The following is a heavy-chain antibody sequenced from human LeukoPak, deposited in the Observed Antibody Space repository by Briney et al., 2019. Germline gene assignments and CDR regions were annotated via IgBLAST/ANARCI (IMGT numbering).Heavy chain of an antibody. V-gene: IGHV3-23*01. CDR1: GFTFSSYA. J-gene: IGHJ4*02. CDR2: ISGSGGST. D-gene: IGHD3-16*01. Sequence: GGSLRLSCAASGFTFSSYAMSWVRQAPGKGLEWVSAISGSGGSTYYADSVKGRFTIYRDNSKNTLYLQMNSLRAEDTAVYYCAKGLYDYVWGSPSGYFDYWGQGTLVTVSS. CDR3: AKGLYDYVWGSPSGYFDY.